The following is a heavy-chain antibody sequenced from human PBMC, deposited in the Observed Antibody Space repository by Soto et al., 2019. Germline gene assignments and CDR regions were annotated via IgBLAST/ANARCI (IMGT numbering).Heavy chain of an antibody. J-gene: IGHJ4*02. CDR3: AKDHYSETSGYKDH. Sequence: QVQLVESGGGVVQPGRSLRLSCAASGFTFSYYGVHWVRQAPGKGLEWVAVISYDGSNKNYADSVKGRFTISRDNSKNTLYLQMNSLRAEDTAVYYCAKDHYSETSGYKDHWGQGTLVTVSS. CDR1: GFTFSYYG. D-gene: IGHD3-22*01. V-gene: IGHV3-30*18. CDR2: ISYDGSNK.